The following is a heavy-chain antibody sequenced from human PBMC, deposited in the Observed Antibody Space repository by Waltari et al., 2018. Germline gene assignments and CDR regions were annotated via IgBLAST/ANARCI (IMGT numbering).Heavy chain of an antibody. Sequence: QVQLQESGPGLVKPSETLSLTCTVSGGSTSGSYWSWIRQPPGKGLEWIGYIYYSGNTDYNPSRESRVTIALDASKIQCSLKLTSVTAADTAVYYCARRAQVYFASGTFYYFDYWGQGALVSVSS. CDR3: ARRAQVYFASGTFYYFDY. D-gene: IGHD3-10*01. J-gene: IGHJ4*02. CDR1: GGSTSGSY. CDR2: IYYSGNT. V-gene: IGHV4-59*08.